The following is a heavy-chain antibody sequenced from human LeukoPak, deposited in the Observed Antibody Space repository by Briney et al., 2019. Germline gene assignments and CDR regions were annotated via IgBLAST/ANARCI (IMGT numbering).Heavy chain of an antibody. CDR2: ISSDGSNT. V-gene: IGHV3-30*03. CDR1: GFTFRTYG. Sequence: GGSLRLSCAASGFTFRTYGMHWVRQAPGKGLEWVGVISSDGSNTYYADSVKGRFTISRDNAKNSLCLQMSNLRAEDTAVYFCARGGGLDVWGQGATVTVSS. D-gene: IGHD3-16*01. CDR3: ARGGGLDV. J-gene: IGHJ6*02.